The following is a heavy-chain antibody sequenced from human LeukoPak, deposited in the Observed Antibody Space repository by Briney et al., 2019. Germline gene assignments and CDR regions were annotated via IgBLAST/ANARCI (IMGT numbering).Heavy chain of an antibody. CDR2: IIPIFGTA. CDR1: GYTFSSYG. J-gene: IGHJ4*02. CDR3: VLYYDSSGYYDY. V-gene: IGHV1-69*05. Sequence: PEASVKVSCKTSGYTFSSYGVSWVRQAPGQGLEWMGGIIPIFGTANYAQKFQGRVTITTDESTSTAYMELSSLRSEDTAVYYCVLYYDSSGYYDYWGQGTLVTVSS. D-gene: IGHD3-22*01.